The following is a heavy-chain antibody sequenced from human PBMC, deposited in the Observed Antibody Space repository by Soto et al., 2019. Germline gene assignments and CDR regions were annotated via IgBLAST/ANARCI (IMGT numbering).Heavy chain of an antibody. Sequence: SETLSLACTVSGGSISSGGYYWSWIRQHPGKGLEWIGYIYYSGSTYYNPSLKSRVTISVDTSKNQFSLKLSSVTAADTAVYYCARAGYCSGGSCLFPNWFDPWGQGTLVTVSS. CDR2: IYYSGST. J-gene: IGHJ5*02. CDR1: GGSISSGGYY. D-gene: IGHD2-15*01. V-gene: IGHV4-31*03. CDR3: ARAGYCSGGSCLFPNWFDP.